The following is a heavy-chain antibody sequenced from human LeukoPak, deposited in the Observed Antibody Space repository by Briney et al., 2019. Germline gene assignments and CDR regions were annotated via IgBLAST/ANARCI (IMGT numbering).Heavy chain of an antibody. Sequence: ASVKVSCKASGYTFTSYYMHWVRQAPGQGLEWMGIINPSGGSTSYAQKFQGRVTMTRDMSTSTVYMGLSSLRSEDTAVYYCARGAYYDFWSGYLRDGYFDYWGQGTLVTVSS. D-gene: IGHD3-3*01. CDR1: GYTFTSYY. J-gene: IGHJ4*02. CDR2: INPSGGST. V-gene: IGHV1-46*01. CDR3: ARGAYYDFWSGYLRDGYFDY.